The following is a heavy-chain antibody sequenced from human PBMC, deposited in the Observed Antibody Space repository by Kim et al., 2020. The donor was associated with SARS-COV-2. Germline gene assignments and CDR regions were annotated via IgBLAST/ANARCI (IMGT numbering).Heavy chain of an antibody. CDR1: GGSISSDIW. D-gene: IGHD6-19*01. CDR3: ATPSRGHAFDI. V-gene: IGHV4-4*02. Sequence: SQTLSLTGAVSGGSISSDIWWSWVRLPPGKGLEWIGEIYHRGSSNYNPSLKSRVSLSLDKSKNQFSLKLSSVTATDTAIYYCATPSRGHAFDIWGQGTMV. CDR2: IYHRGSS. J-gene: IGHJ3*02.